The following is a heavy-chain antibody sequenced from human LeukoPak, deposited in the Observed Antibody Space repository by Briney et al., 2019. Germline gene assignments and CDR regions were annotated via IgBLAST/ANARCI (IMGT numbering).Heavy chain of an antibody. D-gene: IGHD6-13*01. V-gene: IGHV4-61*01. CDR2: IYYSGST. CDR3: ARVDSSNWYEYRGYFDY. J-gene: IGHJ4*02. CDR1: GGSISSSSYY. Sequence: KTSETLSLTCTVSGGSISSSSYYWSWIRQPPGKGLEWIGYIYYSGSTNYNPSLKSRVTISVDTSKNQFSLKLSSVTAADTAVYYCARVDSSNWYEYRGYFDYWGQGTLVTVSS.